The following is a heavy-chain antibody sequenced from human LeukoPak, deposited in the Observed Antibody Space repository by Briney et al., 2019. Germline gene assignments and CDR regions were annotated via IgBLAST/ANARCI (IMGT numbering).Heavy chain of an antibody. V-gene: IGHV4-34*01. J-gene: IGHJ6*03. CDR2: INHSGST. CDR3: ARGGVYTRGSYYYYMDV. Sequence: SETLSLTCAVYGGSFSGYYWSWIRQPPRKGLEWIGEINHSGSTNYNPSLKSRVTMSVDTSKNQFSLKLSSVTAADTAVYYCARGGVYTRGSYYYYMDVWGKRTTVTVSS. D-gene: IGHD1-14*01. CDR1: GGSFSGYY.